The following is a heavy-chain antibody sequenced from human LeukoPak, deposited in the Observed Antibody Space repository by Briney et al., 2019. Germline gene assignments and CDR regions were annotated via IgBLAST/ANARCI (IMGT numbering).Heavy chain of an antibody. CDR1: GFTFSSYS. D-gene: IGHD1-26*01. CDR3: ARRGGSYDYYYYMDV. CDR2: ISSSSSTI. Sequence: GGSLRLSCAASGFTFSSYSMNWVRQAPGKGLEWVSYISSSSSTIYYADSVKGRFTISRDNAKNSLYLQMNSLRAEDTAVYYCARRGGSYDYYYYMDVWGKGTTVTVSS. V-gene: IGHV3-48*01. J-gene: IGHJ6*03.